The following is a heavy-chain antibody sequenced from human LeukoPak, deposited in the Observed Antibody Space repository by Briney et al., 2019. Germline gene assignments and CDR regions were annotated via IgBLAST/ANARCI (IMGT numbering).Heavy chain of an antibody. CDR3: ARAAPGNWFDP. CDR1: GYTFTSYA. D-gene: IGHD3-10*01. CDR2: INAGNGNT. V-gene: IGHV1-3*01. J-gene: IGHJ5*02. Sequence: ASVKVSCKASGYTFTSYAMHWVRQAPGQRLEWMGWINAGNGNTKYSQKFQGRVTMTRDTSTSTVYMELSSLRSEDTAVYYCARAAPGNWFDPWGQGTLVTVSS.